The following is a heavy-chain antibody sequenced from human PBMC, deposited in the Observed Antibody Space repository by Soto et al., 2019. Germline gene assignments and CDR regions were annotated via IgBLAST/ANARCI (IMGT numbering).Heavy chain of an antibody. CDR2: ISGSGGST. CDR3: ARRSSGWYFDY. V-gene: IGHV3-23*01. Sequence: EVQLLESGGGLVQPGGSLRLSCAASGFTFSSYAMNWVRQAPGKGLEWVSVISGSGGSTYGADSVKGRFTITRDKSKNPLDLQATGLRAGDTAVYYGARRSSGWYFDYWGQGTLVTVSS. D-gene: IGHD6-19*01. CDR1: GFTFSSYA. J-gene: IGHJ4*02.